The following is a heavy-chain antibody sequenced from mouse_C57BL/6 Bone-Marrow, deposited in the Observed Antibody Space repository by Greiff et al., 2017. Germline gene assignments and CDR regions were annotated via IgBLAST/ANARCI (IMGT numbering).Heavy chain of an antibody. CDR2: ILTGSVST. Sequence: VQLVESGAELMKPGASVNLSCMATGYTFTGYWIEWVKQRPGHGLAWIGEILTGSVSTNYNEKFKGKATFTADTSSNTAYMQRSSLTTEDSALYYCARKGTYQGLAYWGQGTKVSGTA. CDR3: ARKGTYQGLAY. CDR1: GYTFTGYW. J-gene: IGHJ3*01. D-gene: IGHD5-1*01. V-gene: IGHV1-9*01.